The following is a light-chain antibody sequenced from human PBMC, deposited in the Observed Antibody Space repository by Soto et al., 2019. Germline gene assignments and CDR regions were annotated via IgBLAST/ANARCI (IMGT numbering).Light chain of an antibody. CDR2: EVS. CDR1: SSDVGGYNY. V-gene: IGLV2-8*01. CDR3: SSYAGSNFGVV. J-gene: IGLJ2*01. Sequence: QSVLTQPPSASGSPGQSVTISCTGTSSDVGGYNYVSWYQQHPGKAPKLMIYEVSKRPSGVPDRFSGSKSGNTASLTVSGLQAEDEADYYCSSYAGSNFGVVFGGGTKLTVL.